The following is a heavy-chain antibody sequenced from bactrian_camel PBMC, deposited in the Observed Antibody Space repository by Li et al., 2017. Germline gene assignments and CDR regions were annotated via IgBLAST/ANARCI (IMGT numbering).Heavy chain of an antibody. D-gene: IGHD1*01. J-gene: IGHJ4*01. CDR1: GYTYSGNC. CDR3: AADAEYYFATAKSVYEYKY. Sequence: HVQLVESGGGSVQAGGSLRLSCAASGYTYSGNCMGWFRQAPGKEREAVAGIYSRGRTTYYPDSVKGRFSISKDNIKKILSLQMNALKPEDTARYYCAADAEYYFATAKSVYEYKYSGQGTQVTVS. CDR2: IYSRGRTT. V-gene: IGHV3S6*01.